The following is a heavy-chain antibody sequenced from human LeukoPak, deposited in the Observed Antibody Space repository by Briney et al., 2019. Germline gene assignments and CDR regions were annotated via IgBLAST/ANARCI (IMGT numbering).Heavy chain of an antibody. CDR2: IYTSGST. D-gene: IGHD2-2*01. Sequence: PSETLSLTCSVSGGSISSYYWSWIRQPAGKGLEWIGRIYTSGSTKYNPSLKSRVTMSVDTYKSEFSLTLNSVTAADTAVYYCARENTDHPYHDFWGQGTLVTVSS. J-gene: IGHJ4*02. V-gene: IGHV4-4*07. CDR3: ARENTDHPYHDF. CDR1: GGSISSYY.